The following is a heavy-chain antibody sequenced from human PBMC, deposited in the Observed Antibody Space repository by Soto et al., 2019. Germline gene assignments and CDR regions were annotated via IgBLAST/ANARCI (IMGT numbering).Heavy chain of an antibody. Sequence: EVQLLESGGGLVQPGGSLRLSCAAPGFSFSNYAMNWVRRGPGQGLEWVSVISGSGGSTYYADYVKGRFTISRDNSKNTLYLQMNSLRGEDTSVYYCARRISGWYFDYWGHGTLVTVSA. D-gene: IGHD6-19*01. J-gene: IGHJ4*01. V-gene: IGHV3-23*01. CDR2: ISGSGGST. CDR1: GFSFSNYA. CDR3: ARRISGWYFDY.